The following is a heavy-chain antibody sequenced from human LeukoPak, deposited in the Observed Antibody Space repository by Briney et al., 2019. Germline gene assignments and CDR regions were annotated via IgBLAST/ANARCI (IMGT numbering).Heavy chain of an antibody. CDR2: INPHSGGT. CDR3: ARDSNYYGSGSYYNSDY. D-gene: IGHD3-10*01. V-gene: IGHV1-2*02. Sequence: ASVKVFCKASGYTFTGYYIHWVRQAPGQGLEWMGWINPHSGGTSYAQNFQGRVTMTRDTSISTAYMDLSRLRSDDTAFYYCARDSNYYGSGSYYNSDYWGQGTLVTVSS. CDR1: GYTFTGYY. J-gene: IGHJ4*02.